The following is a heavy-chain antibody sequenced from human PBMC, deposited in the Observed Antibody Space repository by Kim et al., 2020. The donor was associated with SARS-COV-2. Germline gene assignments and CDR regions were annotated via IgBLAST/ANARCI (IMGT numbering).Heavy chain of an antibody. CDR2: ISGTSTYI. V-gene: IGHV3-21*01. CDR1: GFTLSSYG. D-gene: IGHD2-21*02. CDR3: VRTCGGDCYSAFDY. J-gene: IGHJ4*02. Sequence: GGSLRLSCAASGFTLSSYGMVWVRQAPGKGLEWVSSISGTSTYIYYADSVKGRFTISRDNAKNSLYLQMNSLRAEDMAVYYCVRTCGGDCYSAFDYWGQGTLVTVSS.